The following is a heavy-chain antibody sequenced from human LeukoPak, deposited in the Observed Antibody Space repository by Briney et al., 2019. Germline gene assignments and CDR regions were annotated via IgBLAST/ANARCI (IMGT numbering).Heavy chain of an antibody. J-gene: IGHJ4*02. D-gene: IGHD3-22*01. CDR2: VYYGGST. Sequence: SDTLSLTCTVSGGSISSSDYYWGWIRQPPGKGLEWIGIVYYGGSTHYNPSHKGRVTLSVDTSKNQFSLKLTSVTAADTAVYYCARRISTYDSSGYSTGDAFDFWGQGILVTVSS. V-gene: IGHV4-39*01. CDR3: ARRISTYDSSGYSTGDAFDF. CDR1: GGSISSSDYY.